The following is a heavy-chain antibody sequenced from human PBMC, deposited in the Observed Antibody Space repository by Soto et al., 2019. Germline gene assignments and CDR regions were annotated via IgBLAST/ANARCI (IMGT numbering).Heavy chain of an antibody. D-gene: IGHD1-1*01. CDR1: GYSFPSQW. CDR2: IYPSDSDT. J-gene: IGHJ6*04. Sequence: VESLKISCNGSGYSFPSQWIGWVRQTPGKGLEWMGSIYPSDSDTRYSPSFQGQVIISADKSIRTAYLEWSSLKASDSAMYYCVRIPHSTTSYNAHSYGREVWAKGKTVSVSA. CDR3: VRIPHSTTSYNAHSYGREV. V-gene: IGHV5-51*01.